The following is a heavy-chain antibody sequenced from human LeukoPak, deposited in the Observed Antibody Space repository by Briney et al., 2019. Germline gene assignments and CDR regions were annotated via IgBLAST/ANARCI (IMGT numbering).Heavy chain of an antibody. D-gene: IGHD1-26*01. CDR1: GFTFSSYA. CDR2: ISGSGDST. CDR3: AKPSSGNYPPTGY. J-gene: IGHJ4*02. Sequence: PGGSLRLSCAASGFTFSSYAMSWVRQAPGKGLEWVSAISGSGDSTYYGDSVKGRFTTSRDNSKNTLYLQINSLRAEDTAVYYCAKPSSGNYPPTGYWGQGTLVTVSS. V-gene: IGHV3-23*01.